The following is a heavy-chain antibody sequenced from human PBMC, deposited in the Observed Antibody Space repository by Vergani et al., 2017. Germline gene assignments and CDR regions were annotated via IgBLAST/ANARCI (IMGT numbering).Heavy chain of an antibody. CDR1: GGSFTSYH. Sequence: QVQLQQWGGGLLKPSETLSLTCVVNGGSFTSYHWTWIRQSPGEGLEWVGDIDHTGRPDYNPSLKSRLTISVDKSRNQFSLTFNSVTATDTAIYFCARVNTETNGHLYDSYYMDVWGQGTAVTVS. CDR2: IDHTGRP. CDR3: ARVNTETNGHLYDSYYMDV. V-gene: IGHV4-34*01. D-gene: IGHD4-11*01. J-gene: IGHJ6*03.